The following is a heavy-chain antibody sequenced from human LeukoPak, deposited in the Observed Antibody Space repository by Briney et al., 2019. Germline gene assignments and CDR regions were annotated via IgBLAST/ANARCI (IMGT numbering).Heavy chain of an antibody. CDR2: IYHSGST. CDR1: GYSISRGYY. J-gene: IGHJ4*02. D-gene: IGHD6-13*01. CDR3: ARRSSSWFPFDY. V-gene: IGHV4-38-2*01. Sequence: KPSETLSLTRAVSGYSISRGYYWGWIRQPPGKGLEWIGSIYHSGSTYYNPSLKSRVTISVDTSKNQFSLKLSSVTAADTAVYYCARRSSSWFPFDYWGQGTLVTVSS.